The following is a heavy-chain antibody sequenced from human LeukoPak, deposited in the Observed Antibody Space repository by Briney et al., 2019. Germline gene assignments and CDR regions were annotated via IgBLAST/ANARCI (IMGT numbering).Heavy chain of an antibody. J-gene: IGHJ4*02. Sequence: SETLSLTCTVSGYSIRSGFYWGWIRQPPGKGLEWIGRIYTSGSTNYNPSLKSRVTISVDKSKNQFSLKLSSVTAADTAVYYCARQNWFLLDYWGQGTLVTVSS. CDR3: ARQNWFLLDY. CDR1: GYSIRSGFY. D-gene: IGHD3-9*01. CDR2: IYTSGST. V-gene: IGHV4-38-2*02.